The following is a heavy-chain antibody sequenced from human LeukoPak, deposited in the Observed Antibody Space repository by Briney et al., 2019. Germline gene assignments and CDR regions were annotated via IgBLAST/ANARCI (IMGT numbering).Heavy chain of an antibody. V-gene: IGHV3-30*04. D-gene: IGHD1-26*01. Sequence: PGGSLRLSCAASGFTFSTYAMHWVRQAPGKGLEWVAVISYDGGSKYYADSVKGRFTISRDSSKNTLYLQMNSLRAEDTAVYYCAKRGAEVGTTIAPGDYWGQGSLVTVSS. CDR1: GFTFSTYA. CDR2: ISYDGGSK. J-gene: IGHJ4*02. CDR3: AKRGAEVGTTIAPGDY.